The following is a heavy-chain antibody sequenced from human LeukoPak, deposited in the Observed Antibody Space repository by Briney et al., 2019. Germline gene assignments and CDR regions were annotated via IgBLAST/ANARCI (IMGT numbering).Heavy chain of an antibody. D-gene: IGHD3-22*01. CDR3: ARDYYYDSSGYWDSYFDY. Sequence: ARSLRLSCAASGFTFSRFGMHWVRQAPGKGLEWVAVIWYDGSNKYYADSVKGRFTISRDNSKNTLYLEMNSLRAEDTAVYYCARDYYYDSSGYWDSYFDYWGQGTLVSVST. V-gene: IGHV3-33*01. CDR1: GFTFSRFG. CDR2: IWYDGSNK. J-gene: IGHJ4*02.